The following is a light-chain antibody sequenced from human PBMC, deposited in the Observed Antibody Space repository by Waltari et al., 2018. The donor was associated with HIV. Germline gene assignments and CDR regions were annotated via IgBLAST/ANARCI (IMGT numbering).Light chain of an antibody. CDR2: WVS. CDR3: QQYYDKPRT. CDR1: QQISYRSNQIAS. J-gene: IGKJ4*02. Sequence: TQTPDSLTVSLGLRAAMNYMYSQQISYRSNQIASLACYQQMPRQPANLLVFWVSVRASGVPDRFTGSGSGTEFTLAINSVQAEDVAVYFCQQYYDKPRTFGRGTKGEI. V-gene: IGKV4-1*01.